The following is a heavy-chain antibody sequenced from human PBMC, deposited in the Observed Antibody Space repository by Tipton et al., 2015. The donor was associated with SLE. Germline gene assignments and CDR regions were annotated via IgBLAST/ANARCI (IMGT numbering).Heavy chain of an antibody. D-gene: IGHD6-13*01. CDR3: ARQNGWVAAGGYNYYRGMDV. Sequence: TLSLTCTVSGGSVSSYYWSWIRQPPGKGLEWIGYIYTSGSTNYNSSLKSRVTISVDTSKNQFSLNLSSVTAADTAVYYCARQNGWVAAGGYNYYRGMDVWGQGTAVTVSS. CDR2: IYTSGST. CDR1: GGSVSSYY. V-gene: IGHV4-4*09. J-gene: IGHJ6*02.